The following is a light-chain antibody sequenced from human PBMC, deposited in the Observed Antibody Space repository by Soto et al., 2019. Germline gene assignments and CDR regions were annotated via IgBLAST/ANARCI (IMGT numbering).Light chain of an antibody. CDR1: QYVSSF. CDR3: QQRYNWPPT. V-gene: IGKV3-11*01. Sequence: EIVLTQSPATPSLSPGERATLSCRASQYVSSFLAWYQQKAGQAPRLLIYDASHRATGIPARFSGSGSGTDFTLTINSLEPEDFALYYCQQRYNWPPTFGQGTKV. J-gene: IGKJ1*01. CDR2: DAS.